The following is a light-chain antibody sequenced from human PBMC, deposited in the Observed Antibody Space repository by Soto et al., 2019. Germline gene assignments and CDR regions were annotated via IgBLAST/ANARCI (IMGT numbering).Light chain of an antibody. CDR2: GAS. V-gene: IGKV3-15*01. CDR1: QSVRTK. J-gene: IGKJ5*01. Sequence: VLTQSQGPLSLSPGERATLSCTASQSVRTKSAWYQQKAGQAPRLLIYGASTRATGIPDRFSGSGSGTEFTLTISSLQSEDFAVYYCQQYNSWPPITFGQGTRLEI. CDR3: QQYNSWPPIT.